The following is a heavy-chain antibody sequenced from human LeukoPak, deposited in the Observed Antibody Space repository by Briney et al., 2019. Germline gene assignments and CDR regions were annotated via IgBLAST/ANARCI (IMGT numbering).Heavy chain of an antibody. Sequence: GASVKVSCKASGYTFTSYDINWVRQATGQGLEWMGWINPNSGGTNYAQKSQGRVTMTRDTSISTAFMELSRLRSDDTGVYYCARDVAYCGGDCYNWFDHWGQGTLVTVSS. CDR3: ARDVAYCGGDCYNWFDH. V-gene: IGHV1-2*02. CDR1: GYTFTSYD. CDR2: INPNSGGT. J-gene: IGHJ5*02. D-gene: IGHD2-21*01.